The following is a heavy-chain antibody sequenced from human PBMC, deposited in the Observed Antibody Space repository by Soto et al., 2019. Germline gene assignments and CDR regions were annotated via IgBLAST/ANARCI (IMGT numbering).Heavy chain of an antibody. V-gene: IGHV3-48*03. CDR3: ARYGTRGDW. CDR1: GFNFRLYE. CDR2: ISSSGLTT. J-gene: IGHJ5*01. D-gene: IGHD3-10*01. Sequence: PGGPRRLSCQASGFNFRLYEMHWVRKAPGKGLEWVSYISSSGLTTYYADFAEGRFTISRDNAKDSLYLHLNSLRVGDTAVYYCARYGTRGDWWGLGTQVTVSS.